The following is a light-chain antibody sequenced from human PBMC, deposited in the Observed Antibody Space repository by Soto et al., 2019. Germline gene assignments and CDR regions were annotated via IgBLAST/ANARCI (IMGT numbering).Light chain of an antibody. CDR3: SSYTSSSTLALYV. J-gene: IGLJ1*01. V-gene: IGLV2-14*01. CDR1: SNDVGGYNY. Sequence: QSALTQPASVSGSPGQSITISCTGTSNDVGGYNYVSWYQQHPGKAPKLMIYDVSNRPSGVSNRFSGSKSGNTASLTISGLQAEDEADYYCSSYTSSSTLALYVFGTGTKVTVL. CDR2: DVS.